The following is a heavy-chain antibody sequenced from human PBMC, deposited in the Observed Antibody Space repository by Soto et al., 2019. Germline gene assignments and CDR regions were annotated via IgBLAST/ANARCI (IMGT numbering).Heavy chain of an antibody. CDR3: ERTAAYYYYYYYMDI. CDR2: MNPNSGNT. Sequence: GASLKVSCKASGYTFTSYDINWVRQATGQGLEWMGWMNPNSGNTGYAQKFQGRVTMTRNTSISTAYMELSSLRSEDTAVYYCERTAAYYYYYYYMDIWGKGTTVTVSS. CDR1: GYTFTSYD. J-gene: IGHJ6*03. V-gene: IGHV1-8*01.